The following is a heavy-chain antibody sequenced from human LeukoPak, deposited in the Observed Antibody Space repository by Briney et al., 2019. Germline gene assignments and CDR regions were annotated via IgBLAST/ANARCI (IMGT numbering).Heavy chain of an antibody. D-gene: IGHD2-2*01. Sequence: ASVKVSCKASGYTFTGYYMHWVRQAPGQGLEWMGWINPNSGGTNYAQKFQGRVTMTRDTSISTAYMKLSRLRSDDTAVYYCARGPGYCSSTSCRQVDYWGQGTLVTVSS. CDR3: ARGPGYCSSTSCRQVDY. V-gene: IGHV1-2*02. CDR1: GYTFTGYY. J-gene: IGHJ4*02. CDR2: INPNSGGT.